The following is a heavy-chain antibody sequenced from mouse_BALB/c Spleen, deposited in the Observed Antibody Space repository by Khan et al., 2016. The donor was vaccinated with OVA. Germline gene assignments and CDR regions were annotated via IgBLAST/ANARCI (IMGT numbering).Heavy chain of an antibody. CDR3: TTAYYRYYVDY. Sequence: VQLQQSGAELGRPGSSVKLSCKTSGNIFTSYGIKWVKQRPGQGLEWIGYIYPGNGYTEYSEKFQGKATLTSDTSSNTAYMQLRSLTSEDSAIYFCTTAYYRYYVDYCGQGTTLTVSS. CDR2: IYPGNGYT. V-gene: IGHV1S134*01. CDR1: GNIFTSYG. D-gene: IGHD2-14*01. J-gene: IGHJ2*01.